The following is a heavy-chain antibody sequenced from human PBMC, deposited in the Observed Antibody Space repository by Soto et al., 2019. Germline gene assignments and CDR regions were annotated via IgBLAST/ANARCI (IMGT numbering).Heavy chain of an antibody. CDR1: VGSIRSGCYY. Sequence: QVQLHESGPGLVKPSQTLPLSCPVSVGSIRSGCYYWTWIRQHPGKGLECIVYTYYSGYTNYYPSIKCRVSIPVDGSKKQFSVKLSSVSAADTAVYYCARVVTTSAVDYWGPGTLVTVSS. CDR2: TYYSGYT. D-gene: IGHD4-17*01. J-gene: IGHJ4*02. CDR3: ARVVTTSAVDY. V-gene: IGHV4-31*03.